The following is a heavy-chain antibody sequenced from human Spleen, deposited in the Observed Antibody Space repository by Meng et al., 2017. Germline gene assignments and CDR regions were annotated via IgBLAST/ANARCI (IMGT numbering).Heavy chain of an antibody. CDR2: INHSGST. V-gene: IGHV4-34*01. CDR3: ARGPTTMAHDFDY. D-gene: IGHD4-11*01. J-gene: IGHJ4*02. CDR1: GGSFSDYY. Sequence: VLLQESGPGLVKTSETLSLTCTVSGGSFSDYYWSWIRQPPGKGLEWIGEINHSGSTNYNPSLESRATISVDTSQNNLSLKLSSVTAADSAVYYCARGPTTMAHDFDYWGQGTLVTVSS.